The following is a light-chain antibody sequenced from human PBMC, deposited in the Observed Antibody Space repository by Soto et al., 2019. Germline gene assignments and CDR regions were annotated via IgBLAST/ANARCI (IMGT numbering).Light chain of an antibody. J-gene: IGKJ4*01. Sequence: DIQMTQSPSSLSASKGDRVTITCRASQGIASYLAWYQQKPGQAPKLLIYGASTLQSGVPSRFSGRGSGTDFTLSISSLQPEDVATYYCQKYNTAPLTCGGGTTVEI. CDR3: QKYNTAPLT. CDR1: QGIASY. CDR2: GAS. V-gene: IGKV1-27*01.